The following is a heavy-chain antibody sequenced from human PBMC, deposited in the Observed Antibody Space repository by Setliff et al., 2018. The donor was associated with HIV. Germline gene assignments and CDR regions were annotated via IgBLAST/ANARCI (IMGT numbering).Heavy chain of an antibody. CDR3: VKEGRTSTVFDY. V-gene: IGHV4-4*02. CDR2: VSDGGT. Sequence: SETLSLTCTVIGASVSMPGWWGWVRQSPGKRLEWIGEVSDGGTKYNPSLQGRATTLVDRSKNQFSLELRSVTAADTAVYYCVKEGRTSTVFDYWGQGVMVTVSS. D-gene: IGHD1-7*01. CDR1: GASVSMPGW. J-gene: IGHJ4*02.